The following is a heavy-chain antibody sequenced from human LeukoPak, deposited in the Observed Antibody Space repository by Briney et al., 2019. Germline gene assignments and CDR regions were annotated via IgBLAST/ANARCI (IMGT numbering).Heavy chain of an antibody. CDR3: ARGPETPYYYYYMDV. J-gene: IGHJ6*03. CDR2: IYYSGST. V-gene: IGHV4-59*01. Sequence: SETLSLTCTVSGGSISSYYWSWIRQPPGKGLEWFGYIYYSGSTNYNPSLKSRVTISLDTSKNQFSLKLSSVTAAHTAVYYCARGPETPYYYYYMDVWGKGTTVTVSS. D-gene: IGHD1-14*01. CDR1: GGSISSYY.